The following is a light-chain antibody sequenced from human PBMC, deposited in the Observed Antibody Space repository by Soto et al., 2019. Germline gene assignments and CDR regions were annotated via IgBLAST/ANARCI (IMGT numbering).Light chain of an antibody. CDR3: QQSSNWPPIT. Sequence: EIVMTQSPATLSVSPGERATLSCRASQSVSSNLAWYQQIPGQAPRLLIYGASTRATGIPARFSGSGSGTEFTLSISSLQSEDFAVYYCQQSSNWPPITFGQGTRLEIK. CDR2: GAS. CDR1: QSVSSN. J-gene: IGKJ5*01. V-gene: IGKV3-15*01.